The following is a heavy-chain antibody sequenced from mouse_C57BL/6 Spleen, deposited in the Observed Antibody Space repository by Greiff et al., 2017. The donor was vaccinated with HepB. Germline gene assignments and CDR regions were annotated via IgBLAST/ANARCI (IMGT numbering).Heavy chain of an antibody. CDR3: ARAPPYSNDERWYFDV. Sequence: EVQLQQSGPELVKPGASVKISCKASGYTFTDYYMNWVKQSHGKSLEWIGDINPNNGGTSYNQKFKGKATLTVDKSSSTAYMELRSLTSEDSAVYYCARAPPYSNDERWYFDVWGTGTTVTVSS. D-gene: IGHD2-12*01. CDR2: INPNNGGT. V-gene: IGHV1-26*01. CDR1: GYTFTDYY. J-gene: IGHJ1*03.